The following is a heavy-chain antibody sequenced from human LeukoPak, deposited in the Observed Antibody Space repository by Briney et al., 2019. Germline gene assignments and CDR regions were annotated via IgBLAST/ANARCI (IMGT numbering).Heavy chain of an antibody. V-gene: IGHV1-69*13. CDR2: IVPIFGTA. CDR3: ASNIVVVVAATPEFSWFDP. CDR1: GGTFSSYA. D-gene: IGHD2-15*01. Sequence: SVKVSCKASGGTFSSYAISWVRQAPGQGLEWMGGIVPIFGTANYAQKFQGRVTITADESTSTAYMELSSLRSEDTAVYYCASNIVVVVAATPEFSWFDPWGQGTLVTVSS. J-gene: IGHJ5*02.